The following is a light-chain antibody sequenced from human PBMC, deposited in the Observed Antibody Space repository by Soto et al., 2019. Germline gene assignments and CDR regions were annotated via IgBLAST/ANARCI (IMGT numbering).Light chain of an antibody. V-gene: IGKV1-27*01. CDR1: QDIGTS. CDR3: HRYGNAPWT. CDR2: AAS. J-gene: IGKJ1*01. Sequence: DLQMTQSPSSLSASVGDRVTITCRASQDIGTSLAWFQQRPGKVPEILIYAASTLHSGAPSRFSGSGSGTDFNITLSSLQPEDVATYYCHRYGNAPWTFGQGTKVEIK.